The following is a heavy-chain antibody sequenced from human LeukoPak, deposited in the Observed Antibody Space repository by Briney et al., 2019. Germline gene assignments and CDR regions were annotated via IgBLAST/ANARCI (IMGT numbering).Heavy chain of an antibody. CDR2: ISWNSGSI. CDR1: GFTFSRYS. J-gene: IGHJ4*02. D-gene: IGHD1-14*01. Sequence: GGSLRLSCAASGFTFSRYSMHWVRQAPGKGLEWVSGISWNSGSIGYADSVKGRFTISRDNAKNSLYLQMNSLRAEDTALYYCAKDGRNNFDYWGQGILVTVSS. CDR3: AKDGRNNFDY. V-gene: IGHV3-9*01.